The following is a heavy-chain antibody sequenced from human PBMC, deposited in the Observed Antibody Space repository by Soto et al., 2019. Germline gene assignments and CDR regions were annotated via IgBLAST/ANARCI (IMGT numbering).Heavy chain of an antibody. J-gene: IGHJ3*02. CDR1: GFTFSSYA. D-gene: IGHD6-13*01. CDR3: AKIPHSSSWYLDAFDI. Sequence: EVQLLESGGGLVQPGGSLRLSCAASGFTFSSYAIGWVRQAPGKGLEWVSAISGSGGSTYYADSVKGRFTISRDNSKNTMYLQMNSLRAEDTAVYYCAKIPHSSSWYLDAFDIWGQGTMVTVSS. CDR2: ISGSGGST. V-gene: IGHV3-23*01.